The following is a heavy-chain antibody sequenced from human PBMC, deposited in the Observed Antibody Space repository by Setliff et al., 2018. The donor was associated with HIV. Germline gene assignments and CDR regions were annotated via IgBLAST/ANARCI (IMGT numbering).Heavy chain of an antibody. CDR1: GGSFSGYY. CDR2: INRSGST. D-gene: IGHD5-12*01. Sequence: PSETLSLTCAVYGGSFSGYYWSWIRQPPGKGLEWIGEINRSGSTNYNPSLKRRVTISIDTSKNQFSLRLSSVPAADTAMYYCARRSGYAEDYWGQGTLVTVSS. J-gene: IGHJ4*02. CDR3: ARRSGYAEDY. V-gene: IGHV4-34*01.